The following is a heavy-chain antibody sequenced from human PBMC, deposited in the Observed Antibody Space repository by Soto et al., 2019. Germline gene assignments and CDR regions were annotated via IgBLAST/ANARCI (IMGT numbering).Heavy chain of an antibody. D-gene: IGHD2-8*01. CDR3: ARQLGYCTNGVCSNFDY. Sequence: PSETLSLTCPVSGGSISSSSYYWGWIRQPPGKGLEWIGSIYYSGSTYYNPSLKSRVTISVDTSKNQFSLKLSSVTAADTAVYYCARQLGYCTNGVCSNFDYWGQGTLVTVSS. CDR1: GGSISSSSYY. J-gene: IGHJ4*02. CDR2: IYYSGST. V-gene: IGHV4-39*01.